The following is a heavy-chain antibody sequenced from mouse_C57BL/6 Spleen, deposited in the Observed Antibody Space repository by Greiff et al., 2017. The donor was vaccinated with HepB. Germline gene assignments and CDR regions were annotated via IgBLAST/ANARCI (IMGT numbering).Heavy chain of an antibody. CDR2: IYPGSGST. D-gene: IGHD1-1*01. CDR3: AREDTVDTYYYAKDY. J-gene: IGHJ4*01. Sequence: QVQLQQPGAELVKPGASVKMSCKASGYTFTSYWITWVKQRPGQGLEWIGDIYPGSGSTNYNEKFKSKATLTVDTSSSTAYMQLSSLTSEDSAVYDGAREDTVDTYYYAKDYWGKGTSVTVSS. CDR1: GYTFTSYW. V-gene: IGHV1-55*01.